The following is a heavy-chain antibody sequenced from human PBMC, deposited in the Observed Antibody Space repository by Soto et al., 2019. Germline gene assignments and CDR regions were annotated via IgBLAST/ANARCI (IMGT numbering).Heavy chain of an antibody. V-gene: IGHV3-23*01. CDR1: GFTFTNYA. CDR2: ISGGGGST. J-gene: IGHJ4*02. Sequence: GGSLRLSCAASGFTFTNYAMSWVRQAPGNGLEWVSSISGGGGSTYYTDSVKGRFTFSRDNSKNTLYLRMNSLRAADTAVHYCARGLEFSSSTEAFDYWGRGTLVTVSS. D-gene: IGHD6-6*01. CDR3: ARGLEFSSSTEAFDY.